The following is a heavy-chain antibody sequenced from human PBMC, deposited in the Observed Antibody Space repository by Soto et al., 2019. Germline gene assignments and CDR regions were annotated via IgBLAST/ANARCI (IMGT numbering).Heavy chain of an antibody. CDR3: ASAVGATISGYFAY. CDR2: INPNSGHT. Sequence: EASVKVSCKASGYTFTGYYMHWVRQAPGQGLEWMGWINPNSGHTEYSQKFQGRVTITRDTSATTAYMELSSLRSEDTAVYYCASAVGATISGYFAYWGQGTLVTVSS. J-gene: IGHJ4*02. D-gene: IGHD1-26*01. CDR1: GYTFTGYY. V-gene: IGHV1-2*02.